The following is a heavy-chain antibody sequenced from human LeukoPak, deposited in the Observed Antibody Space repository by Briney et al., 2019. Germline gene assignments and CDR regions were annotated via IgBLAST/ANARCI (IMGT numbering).Heavy chain of an antibody. D-gene: IGHD2-15*01. Sequence: SETLSLTCTVSGGSISSSRSYWGWIRQPPGKGLEWIGNIYYSGSTNYNPSLKSRVTISVDTSKNQFSLKLSSVTAADTAVYYCARDGRDAAYYYYMDVWGKGTTVTVSS. CDR1: GGSISSSRSY. J-gene: IGHJ6*03. CDR3: ARDGRDAAYYYYMDV. CDR2: IYYSGST. V-gene: IGHV4-39*07.